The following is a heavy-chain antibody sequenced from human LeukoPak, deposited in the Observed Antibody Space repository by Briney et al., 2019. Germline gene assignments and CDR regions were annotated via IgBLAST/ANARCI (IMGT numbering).Heavy chain of an antibody. J-gene: IGHJ4*02. Sequence: KSSETQSLTCTVYGGSFSPYYWNWIRQPPGKGLEWIGEINHRGSTTYSPSLKSRVTISLDTSKNQFSLKLSSVTAADTAVYYCARVGLDWGSIDYWGQGTLVTVSS. CDR3: ARVGLDWGSIDY. D-gene: IGHD3/OR15-3a*01. V-gene: IGHV4-34*01. CDR2: INHRGST. CDR1: GGSFSPYY.